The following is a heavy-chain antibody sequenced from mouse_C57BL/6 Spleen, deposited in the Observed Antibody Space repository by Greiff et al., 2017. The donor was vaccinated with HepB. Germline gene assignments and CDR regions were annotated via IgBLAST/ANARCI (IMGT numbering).Heavy chain of an antibody. CDR3: ARTTTAGYFDV. Sequence: ESGPGLVKPSQSLSLTCSVTGYSITSGYYWNWIRQFPGNNLEWMGYISYDGSNNYNPSLKNRISITRDTSKNQFFLKLNSVTTEDTATYYCARTTTAGYFDVWGTGTTVTVSS. D-gene: IGHD1-2*01. V-gene: IGHV3-6*01. CDR2: ISYDGSN. J-gene: IGHJ1*03. CDR1: GYSITSGYY.